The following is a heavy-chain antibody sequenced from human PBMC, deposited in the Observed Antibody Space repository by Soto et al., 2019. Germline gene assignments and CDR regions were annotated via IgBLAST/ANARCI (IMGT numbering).Heavy chain of an antibody. D-gene: IGHD2-2*01. Sequence: SETLSLTCAVSGDSVSSSSCWSWVRQAPGKGLEWIGEIYHSGTFNYNPYLASRVSVSVDKSRNQLSLNLKSVTAADTAVYYCVRSVPAATWQYSGMDVWGQGTTVTVSS. V-gene: IGHV4-4*02. CDR2: IYHSGTF. J-gene: IGHJ6*02. CDR3: VRSVPAATWQYSGMDV. CDR1: GDSVSSSSC.